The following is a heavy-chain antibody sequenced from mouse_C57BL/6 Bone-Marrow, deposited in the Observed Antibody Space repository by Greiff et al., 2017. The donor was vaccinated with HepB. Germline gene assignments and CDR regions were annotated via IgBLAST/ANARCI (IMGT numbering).Heavy chain of an antibody. J-gene: IGHJ2*01. D-gene: IGHD1-1*01. CDR3: AKDLIYYGSSYVDY. CDR2: IYPGSGST. Sequence: VQLQQPGAELVKPGASVKMSCKASGYTFTSYWITWVKQRPGQGLEWIGDIYPGSGSTNYTGKFKSKATLTVDTSSSTAYMQLSSPTSEDSAVYYCAKDLIYYGSSYVDYWGQGTTLTVSS. CDR1: GYTFTSYW. V-gene: IGHV1-55*01.